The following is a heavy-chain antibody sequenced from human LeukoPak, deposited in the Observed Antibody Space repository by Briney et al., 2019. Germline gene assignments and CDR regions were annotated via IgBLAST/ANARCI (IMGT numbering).Heavy chain of an antibody. Sequence: GGSLRLSCAASGFTFSSYAIHWVRQAPGKGLEWVSAISGSGGSTYYADSVKGRFTISRDNSKNTLYLQMNSLRAEDTAVYYCAKEGYCSGGSCYYLGYYYYYMDVWGKGTTVTISS. J-gene: IGHJ6*03. CDR2: ISGSGGST. V-gene: IGHV3-23*01. D-gene: IGHD2-15*01. CDR1: GFTFSSYA. CDR3: AKEGYCSGGSCYYLGYYYYYMDV.